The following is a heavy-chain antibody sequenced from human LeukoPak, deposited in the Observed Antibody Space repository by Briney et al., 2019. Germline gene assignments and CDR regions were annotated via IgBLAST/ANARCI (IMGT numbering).Heavy chain of an antibody. V-gene: IGHV1-69*11. CDR1: GGTLSNYA. D-gene: IGHD3-10*01. CDR2: IIPILDTT. CDR3: AGESFSRRAGITMVRGVITY. J-gene: IGHJ4*02. Sequence: SVKVSCKASGGTLSNYAINWVRQAPGQGLEWMGRIIPILDTTNYAQKFQGRVTIITDESTSTAYMELITLRSGDTAVYYCAGESFSRRAGITMVRGVITYWGQGTLVTVSS.